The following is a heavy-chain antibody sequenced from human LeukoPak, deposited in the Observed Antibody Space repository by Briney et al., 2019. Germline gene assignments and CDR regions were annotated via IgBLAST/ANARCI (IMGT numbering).Heavy chain of an antibody. Sequence: VGSLRLSRAASGFTLSSYAMSWVRQAPGKGLEWVSAISGSGGSTYYADSVKGRFTISRDNSKNTLYLQMNSLRAEDTAVYYCAKKGALEWELLGYWGQGTLVTVSS. CDR1: GFTLSSYA. J-gene: IGHJ4*02. D-gene: IGHD1-26*01. V-gene: IGHV3-23*01. CDR3: AKKGALEWELLGY. CDR2: ISGSGGST.